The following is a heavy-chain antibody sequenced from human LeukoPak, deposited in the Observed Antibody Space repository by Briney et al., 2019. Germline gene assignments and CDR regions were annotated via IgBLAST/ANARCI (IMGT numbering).Heavy chain of an antibody. CDR2: MYYTGST. CDR3: ARAIKEPHYYYYGMDV. V-gene: IGHV4-59*01. D-gene: IGHD1-26*01. Sequence: SETLSLTCSVSGGSISHYYWSWIRQPPGRGLEWIGYMYYTGSTNSNPSLKSRVAISLDTSKNQFSLKLSSVTAADTAVYYCARAIKEPHYYYYGMDVWGPGTTVTVSS. CDR1: GGSISHYY. J-gene: IGHJ6*02.